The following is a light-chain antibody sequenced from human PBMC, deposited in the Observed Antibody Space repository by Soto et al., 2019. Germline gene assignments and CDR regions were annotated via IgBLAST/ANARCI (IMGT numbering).Light chain of an antibody. CDR2: DVS. J-gene: IGLJ1*01. Sequence: QSVLTQPASVSGSPVQSITISCTGTSSDVGGYNYVSWYQQHPGKAPKLMIYDVSNRPSGFSNRFSGSKSGNTASLTISGLQAEDEADYFCSSYTTATTYVFGTGTKVSVL. V-gene: IGLV2-14*01. CDR1: SSDVGGYNY. CDR3: SSYTTATTYV.